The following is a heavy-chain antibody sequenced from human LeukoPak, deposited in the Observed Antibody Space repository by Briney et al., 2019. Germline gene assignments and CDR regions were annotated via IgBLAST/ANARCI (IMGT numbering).Heavy chain of an antibody. CDR3: ARVQHYYGSGSYYNR. D-gene: IGHD3-10*01. CDR2: IKQDGSEK. Sequence: GGSLRLSCAASGFTFSSYWMSWVRQAPGKGLEWVANIKQDGSEKYYVDSVKGRFTISRDNAKNSLYLQMNSLRAEDTAVYYCARVQHYYGSGSYYNRWGQGTLVTVSS. V-gene: IGHV3-7*01. CDR1: GFTFSSYW. J-gene: IGHJ5*02.